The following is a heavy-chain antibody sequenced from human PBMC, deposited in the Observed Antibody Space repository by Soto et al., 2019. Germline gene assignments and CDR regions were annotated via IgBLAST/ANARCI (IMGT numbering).Heavy chain of an antibody. V-gene: IGHV4-4*07. Sequence: PSDTLSLTCGVSGDSISTYYWSWTRQSAGKGLEWIGRTYITGDTNYNPSLKSRVTMSLDASKYQLSLHLRSVTAADTALYYCAREYTETVDGPSPFDLDFWGQGTPVTVSS. CDR3: AREYTETVDGPSPFDLDF. CDR1: GDSISTYY. CDR2: TYITGDT. J-gene: IGHJ4*02. D-gene: IGHD6-19*01.